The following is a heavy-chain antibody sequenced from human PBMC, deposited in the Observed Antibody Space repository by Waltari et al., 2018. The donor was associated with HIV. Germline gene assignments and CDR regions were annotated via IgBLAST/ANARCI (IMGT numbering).Heavy chain of an antibody. CDR3: ARDFKGAVTIFGVVHNWFDP. D-gene: IGHD3-3*01. J-gene: IGHJ5*02. CDR2: INPNSGGT. Sequence: QVQLVQSGAEVRKTGASVKVSCKASGYTFTGSFFNWVRQAPGQGLEWMGWINPNSGGTNYAQKFQDRVTMTRDTSISTAYMELSRLRSDDTAVYYCARDFKGAVTIFGVVHNWFDPWGQGTLVTVSS. CDR1: GYTFTGSF. V-gene: IGHV1-2*02.